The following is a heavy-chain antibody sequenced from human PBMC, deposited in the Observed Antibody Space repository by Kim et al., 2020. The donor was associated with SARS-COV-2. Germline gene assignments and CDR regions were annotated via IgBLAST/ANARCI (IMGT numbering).Heavy chain of an antibody. D-gene: IGHD6-19*01. J-gene: IGHJ6*02. CDR3: ARGSSGWTGYYYGMDV. Sequence: SVKGRFTISRDNAKNSLYLKMNSLRAEDTALYHCARGSSGWTGYYYGMDVWGQGTTVTVSS. V-gene: IGHV3-20*01.